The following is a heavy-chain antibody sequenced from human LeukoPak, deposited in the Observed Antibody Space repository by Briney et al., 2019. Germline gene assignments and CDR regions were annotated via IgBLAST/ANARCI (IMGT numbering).Heavy chain of an antibody. CDR3: ARVKIVATIIARTETFDY. J-gene: IGHJ4*02. D-gene: IGHD5-12*01. V-gene: IGHV4-39*07. CDR2: IYYSGST. Sequence: SETLSLTCTVSGGSISSSSYYWGWIRQPPGKGLEWIGSIYYSGSTYYNPSLKSRVTISVDTSKNQFSLKLSSVTAADTAVYYCARVKIVATIIARTETFDYWGQGTLVTVSS. CDR1: GGSISSSSYY.